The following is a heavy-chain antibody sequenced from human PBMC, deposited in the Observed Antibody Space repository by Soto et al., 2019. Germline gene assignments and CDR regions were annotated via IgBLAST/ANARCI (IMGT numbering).Heavy chain of an antibody. Sequence: QVQLEESGGGVVQPGRSLRLSCEASGFTFNTYSMHCVRQPPGKGLEWLAAIWYDGTQKYYADSVKGRFIISRDNSKKTLYLEMNSLRAEDPAVYYCARAGGTTVTGLWHFDSWGQGTLVTVSS. CDR2: IWYDGTQK. CDR3: ARAGGTTVTGLWHFDS. D-gene: IGHD4-17*01. CDR1: GFTFNTYS. V-gene: IGHV3-33*01. J-gene: IGHJ4*02.